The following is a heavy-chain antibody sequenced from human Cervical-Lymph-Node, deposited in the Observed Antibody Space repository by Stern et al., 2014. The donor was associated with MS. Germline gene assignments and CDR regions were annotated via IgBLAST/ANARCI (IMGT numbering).Heavy chain of an antibody. D-gene: IGHD2-8*02. CDR2: VWNDGRNE. CDR1: GFSFSSSV. Sequence: VQLVESGGGVVQPGRSLRLSCAASGFSFSSSVIHWVRQAPGKGLEWVTVVWNDGRNENYAESVRGRFTASRDTSKNTQYLHMNRLRAEDTAVYFCATSTGADVFDIWGQGTMVIVSS. CDR3: ATSTGADVFDI. V-gene: IGHV3-33*01. J-gene: IGHJ3*02.